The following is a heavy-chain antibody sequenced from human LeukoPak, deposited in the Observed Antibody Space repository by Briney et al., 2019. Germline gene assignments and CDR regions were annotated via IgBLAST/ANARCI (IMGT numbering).Heavy chain of an antibody. CDR1: GFTFSSSG. V-gene: IGHV3-23*01. J-gene: IGHJ4*02. D-gene: IGHD7-27*01. CDR2: ITGSGGTT. CDR3: AKDGNWARFEN. Sequence: AGGTLRLSCLASGFTFSSSGMSWVRQAPGKGLEWVSGITGSGGTTYYADSVKGRFTISRDNSKNTLYLQMNSPRAEGTAAYYCAKDGNWARFENWGQGTLVTVSS.